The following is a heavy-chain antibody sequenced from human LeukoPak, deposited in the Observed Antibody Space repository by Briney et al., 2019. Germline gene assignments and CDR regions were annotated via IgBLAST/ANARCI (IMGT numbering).Heavy chain of an antibody. CDR1: GGTFSSYA. CDR2: IIPIFGTA. CDR3: ARDTSPLGLFDY. Sequence: GASVKVSCKASGGTFSSYAISWVRQAPGQGLEWMGGIIPIFGTANYAQKFQGRVTITADESTSTAYMELSSLRSEDTAVYYCARDTSPLGLFDYWGQGTLVXVSS. J-gene: IGHJ4*02. D-gene: IGHD3/OR15-3a*01. V-gene: IGHV1-69*13.